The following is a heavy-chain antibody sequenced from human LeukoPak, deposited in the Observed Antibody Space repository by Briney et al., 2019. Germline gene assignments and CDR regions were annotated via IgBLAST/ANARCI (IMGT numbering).Heavy chain of an antibody. D-gene: IGHD6-19*01. CDR1: GGSFSGYY. CDR3: VVIAVTGKPGS. V-gene: IGHV4-34*06. CDR2: INHSGST. J-gene: IGHJ5*02. Sequence: SETLSLTCAVYGGSFSGYYWSWIRQPPGKGLEWIGEINHSGSTNYNPSLKSRVTISVDTSKNQFSLKLASVTAADTAVYYCVVIAVTGKPGSWGQGTLLTVSS.